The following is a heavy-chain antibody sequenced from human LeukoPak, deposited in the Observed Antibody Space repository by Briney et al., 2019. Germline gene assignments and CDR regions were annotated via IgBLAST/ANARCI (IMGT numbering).Heavy chain of an antibody. Sequence: ASVKLSCEASGYTFTSYGISWVRQAPGQGLEWMGWISAYNGNTNYAQKLQGRVTMTTDTSTSTAYMELRSLRSDDTAVYYCARRNHGITMVRGVITIDYWGQGTLVTVSS. D-gene: IGHD3-10*01. CDR3: ARRNHGITMVRGVITIDY. V-gene: IGHV1-18*01. CDR2: ISAYNGNT. J-gene: IGHJ4*02. CDR1: GYTFTSYG.